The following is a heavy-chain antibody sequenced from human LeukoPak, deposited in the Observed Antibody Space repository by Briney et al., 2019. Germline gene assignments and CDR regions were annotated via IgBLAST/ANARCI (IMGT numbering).Heavy chain of an antibody. V-gene: IGHV1-46*01. CDR3: ARGYYDFPF. J-gene: IGHJ4*02. Sequence: ASVKVSCKASGYTFTSYFIHWVRQAPGEGLEWMGIINPTGGSTRYAQKFQGRVTMTRDTSTSTVYMELSSLRSEDTAVYYCARGYYDFPFWGQGTLVTVSS. CDR1: GYTFTSYF. CDR2: INPTGGST. D-gene: IGHD3-3*01.